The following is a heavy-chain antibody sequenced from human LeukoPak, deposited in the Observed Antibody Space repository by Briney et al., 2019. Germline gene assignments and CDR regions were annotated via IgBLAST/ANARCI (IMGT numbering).Heavy chain of an antibody. D-gene: IGHD2-15*01. V-gene: IGHV4-30-2*01. CDR1: GGSISSGGYS. CDR3: ARSVGRYFDY. CDR2: IYHSGST. J-gene: IGHJ4*02. Sequence: SETLSPTCAVSGGSISSGGYSWSWIRQPPGKGLEWIGYIYHSGSTYYNPSLKSRVTISVDRSKNQFSLKLSSVTAADTAVYYCARSVGRYFDYWGQGTLVTVSS.